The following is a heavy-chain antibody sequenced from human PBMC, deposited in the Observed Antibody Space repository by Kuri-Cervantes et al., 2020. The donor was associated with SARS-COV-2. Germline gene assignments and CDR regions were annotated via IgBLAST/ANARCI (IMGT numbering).Heavy chain of an antibody. Sequence: GESLKISCAASGFTFSDYNVNWLRQAPGKGLEWVSSISSSSRYIYYADSVKGRFTVSRDNAKNSLFLQMNSLRAEDTAVYYCAKDRQWLVRYFDYWGQGTLVTVSS. J-gene: IGHJ4*02. V-gene: IGHV3-21*01. CDR1: GFTFSDYN. CDR3: AKDRQWLVRYFDY. D-gene: IGHD6-19*01. CDR2: ISSSSRYI.